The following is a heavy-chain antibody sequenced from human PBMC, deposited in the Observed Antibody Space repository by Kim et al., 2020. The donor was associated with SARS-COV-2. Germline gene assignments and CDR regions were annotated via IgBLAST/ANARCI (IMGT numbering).Heavy chain of an antibody. CDR3: AKDTAHGTCWYWDDF. CDR2: INDAGDTK. J-gene: IGHJ2*01. CDR1: GFTFSSYC. Sequence: GGSLRLSCAASGFTFSSYCMSWVRQAPGKGLEWVSSINDAGDTKYYADSVKGRFTISRDNAKNSLYLQMNSLTAEDTAVYYCAKDTAHGTCWYWDDF. D-gene: IGHD6-13*01. V-gene: IGHV3-21*04.